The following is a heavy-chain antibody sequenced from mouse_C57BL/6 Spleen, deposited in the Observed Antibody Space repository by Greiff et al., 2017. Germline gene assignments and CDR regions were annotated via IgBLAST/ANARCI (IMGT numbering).Heavy chain of an antibody. CDR3: AKHSSGSPRYFDY. J-gene: IGHJ2*01. CDR1: GFTFSSYG. D-gene: IGHD1-1*01. V-gene: IGHV5-6*01. Sequence: EVQLMESGGDLVKPGGSLKLSCAASGFTFSSYGMSWVRQTPDKRLEWVATISRGGGCTYYPDSVQGRFTISRDKAKNTPYMQMSSRKSEDTAVDYCAKHSSGSPRYFDYWGQGTTLTVSS. CDR2: ISRGGGCT.